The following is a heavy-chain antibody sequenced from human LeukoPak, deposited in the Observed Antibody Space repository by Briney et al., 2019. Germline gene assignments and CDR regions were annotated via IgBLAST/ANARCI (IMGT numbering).Heavy chain of an antibody. CDR3: ASRSITGRADY. J-gene: IGHJ4*02. Sequence: PGGSLRLSCAVSGFTVNVYALHWVRQTPGKGLEWVAVISYDGSNIYYADSVKGRFTISRDNSKNTLYLQMNSLRAEDTAVYYCASRSITGRADYWGQGTLVTVSS. CDR1: GFTVNVYA. D-gene: IGHD1-20*01. V-gene: IGHV3-30*14. CDR2: ISYDGSNI.